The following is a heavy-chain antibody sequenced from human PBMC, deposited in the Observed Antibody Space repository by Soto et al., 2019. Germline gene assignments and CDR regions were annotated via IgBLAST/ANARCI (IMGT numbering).Heavy chain of an antibody. J-gene: IGHJ4*02. CDR1: GFTFSSYA. CDR2: ISYDGSNK. CDR3: ARGTCSRCATVTMGY. Sequence: QVQLVESGGGVVQPGRSLRLSCAASGFTFSSYAMHWVRQAPGKGLEWVAVISYDGSNKYYADSVKGRFTISRDNSKNTLYLQMNSLRAEDTAVYYCARGTCSRCATVTMGYCGQGTLVTVSS. D-gene: IGHD4-17*01. V-gene: IGHV3-30-3*01.